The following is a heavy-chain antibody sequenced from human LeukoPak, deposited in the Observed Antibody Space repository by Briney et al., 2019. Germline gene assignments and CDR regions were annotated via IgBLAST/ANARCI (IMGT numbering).Heavy chain of an antibody. Sequence: SVKVSCKASGGTFSSYAISWVRQAPGQGLEWMGGIIPIFGTANYAQKFQGRVTITTDESTSTAYMELSSLRSEDTAVYYCARSALQDCSSTSCYISWFDPWGQGTLVTVSS. J-gene: IGHJ5*02. CDR2: IIPIFGTA. CDR1: GGTFSSYA. V-gene: IGHV1-69*05. CDR3: ARSALQDCSSTSCYISWFDP. D-gene: IGHD2-2*02.